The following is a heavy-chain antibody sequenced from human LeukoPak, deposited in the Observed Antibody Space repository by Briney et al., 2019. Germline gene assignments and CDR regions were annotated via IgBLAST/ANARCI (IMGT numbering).Heavy chain of an antibody. CDR2: ISSSGSTI. Sequence: GGSLRLSCAASGFTFSSYEMNWVRQAPGKGLEWVSYISSSGSTIYYADSVKGRFTISRDNAKNSLYLQMNSLRAEDTAVYYCARKYYYGSGRSWGQGTQVTVSS. V-gene: IGHV3-48*03. CDR3: ARKYYYGSGRS. CDR1: GFTFSSYE. D-gene: IGHD3-10*01. J-gene: IGHJ5*02.